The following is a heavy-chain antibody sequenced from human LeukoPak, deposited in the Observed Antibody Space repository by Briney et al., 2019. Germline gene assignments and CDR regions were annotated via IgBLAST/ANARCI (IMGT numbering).Heavy chain of an antibody. CDR3: ARGPMYSSSWYTPYNWFDP. J-gene: IGHJ5*02. V-gene: IGHV4-34*01. D-gene: IGHD6-13*01. CDR1: GGSFSGYY. CDR2: INHSGST. Sequence: KTSETLSLTCAVYGGSFSGYYWSWIRQPPGKGLEWIGEINHSGSTNYNPSLKSRVTISVDTSKNQFSLKLSSVTAADTAVYYCARGPMYSSSWYTPYNWFDPWGQGTLVTVSS.